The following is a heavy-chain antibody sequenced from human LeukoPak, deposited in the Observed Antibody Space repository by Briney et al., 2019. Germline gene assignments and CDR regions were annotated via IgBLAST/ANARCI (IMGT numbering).Heavy chain of an antibody. J-gene: IGHJ4*02. V-gene: IGHV3-30*02. CDR2: IGYDGNKI. CDR3: AKDHKREGNRYFDY. CDR1: GFTFSSYG. Sequence: PGGSQRLSCEASGFTFSSYGMQWVRHAPGKGLEWVAFIGYDGNKIYYADSVKGRFTISRDNSKNTLYLQMNSLKSEDTAVYYCAKDHKREGNRYFDYWGQGTLVTVSS.